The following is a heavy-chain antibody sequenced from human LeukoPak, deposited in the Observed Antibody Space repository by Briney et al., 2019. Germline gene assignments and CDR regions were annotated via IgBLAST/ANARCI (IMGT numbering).Heavy chain of an antibody. D-gene: IGHD6-19*01. Sequence: SETLSLTCAVYGGSFSGYYWSWIRQPPGKGLEWIGEINHSGSTNYDPSLKSRVTISVDTSKNQFSLKLSSVTAADTAVYYCAGGRRYSSGWYWFDPWGQGTLVTVSS. CDR3: AGGRRYSSGWYWFDP. V-gene: IGHV4-34*01. CDR2: INHSGST. J-gene: IGHJ5*02. CDR1: GGSFSGYY.